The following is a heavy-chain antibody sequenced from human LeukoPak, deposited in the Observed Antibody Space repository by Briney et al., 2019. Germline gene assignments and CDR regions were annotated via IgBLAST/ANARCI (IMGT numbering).Heavy chain of an antibody. CDR1: GYTFTGYY. Sequence: ASVKVSCKASGYTFTGYYMHWVRQAPGQGLEWMGWINPNSGGTNYAQKFQGRVTMTRDTSISTAYMELSSLRSEDTAVYYCARAHPGSAFDIWGEGTMVTVSS. CDR2: INPNSGGT. V-gene: IGHV1-2*02. CDR3: ARAHPGSAFDI. D-gene: IGHD1-26*01. J-gene: IGHJ3*02.